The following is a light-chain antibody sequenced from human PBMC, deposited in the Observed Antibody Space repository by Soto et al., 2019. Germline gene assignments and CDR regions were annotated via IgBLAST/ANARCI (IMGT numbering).Light chain of an antibody. V-gene: IGKV2-28*01. CDR1: QSLLHSNGYNY. CDR2: LGS. J-gene: IGKJ5*01. CDR3: MQALQTPIT. Sequence: DIVMTQSPLSLPVTPGEPVSISCRSSQSLLHSNGYNYLDWYLQKPGQSPQLLIYLGSNRASGVADRFSGSGSGTDFTLKISRVDAEDVGVYYCMQALQTPITFGQGTRLEIK.